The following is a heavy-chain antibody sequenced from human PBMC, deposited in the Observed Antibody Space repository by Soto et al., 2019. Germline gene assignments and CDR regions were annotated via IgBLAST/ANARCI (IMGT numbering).Heavy chain of an antibody. D-gene: IGHD5-18*01. V-gene: IGHV3-11*01. CDR1: GFTFSDYY. Sequence: PGGSLRLSCAASGFTFSDYYMSWIRQAPGKGLEWVSYISSSGSTIYYAGSVKGRFTISRDNAKNSLYLQMNSLRAEDTAVYYCARDPKYSYGLAVNWFDPWGQGTLVTVSS. CDR2: ISSSGSTI. J-gene: IGHJ5*02. CDR3: ARDPKYSYGLAVNWFDP.